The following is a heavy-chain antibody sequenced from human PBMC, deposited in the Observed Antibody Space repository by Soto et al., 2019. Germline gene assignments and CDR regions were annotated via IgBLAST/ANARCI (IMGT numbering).Heavy chain of an antibody. CDR3: YIWGSYRLRRFDY. CDR1: GGSFSGYY. J-gene: IGHJ4*02. V-gene: IGHV4-34*01. CDR2: INHSGST. Sequence: SETLSLTYAVHGGSFSGYYWSWIRQPPGKGLEWIGEINHSGSTNYNPSLKSRVTISVDTSKNQFSLKLSSVTAADTAVYYCYIWGSYRLRRFDYWGQGTLVTVSS. D-gene: IGHD3-16*02.